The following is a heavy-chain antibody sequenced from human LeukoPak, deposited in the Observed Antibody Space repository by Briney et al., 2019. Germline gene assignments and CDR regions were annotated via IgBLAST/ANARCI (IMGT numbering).Heavy chain of an antibody. CDR2: IIPILGIA. V-gene: IGHV1-69*04. J-gene: IGHJ4*02. CDR1: GGTFSSYA. D-gene: IGHD3-10*01. CDR3: ALLVGFGELLFSYFDY. Sequence: SVKVSCKASGGTFSSYAISWVRQAPGQGLEWMGRIIPILGIANYAQKFQGRVTITADKSTSTAYMELSSLRSEDTAVYYCALLVGFGELLFSYFDYWGQGTLVTVSS.